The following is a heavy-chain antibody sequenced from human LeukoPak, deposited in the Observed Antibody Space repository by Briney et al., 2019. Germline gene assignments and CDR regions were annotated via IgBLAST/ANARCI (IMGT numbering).Heavy chain of an antibody. CDR1: GYTFTGYY. CDR2: INPNSGGT. V-gene: IGHV1-2*02. J-gene: IGHJ4*02. CDR3: ASGILTYYYDSSGPYRDY. Sequence: ASVKVSCKASGYTFTGYYMHWVRQAPGQGLEWMGWINPNSGGTNYAQKFQGRVTMTRDTSISTAYMELSGLRSDDTAVYYCASGILTYYYDSSGPYRDYWGQGTLVTVSS. D-gene: IGHD3-22*01.